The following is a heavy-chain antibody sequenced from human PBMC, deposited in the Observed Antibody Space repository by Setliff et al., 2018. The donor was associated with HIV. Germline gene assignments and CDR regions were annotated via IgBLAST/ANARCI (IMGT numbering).Heavy chain of an antibody. V-gene: IGHV4-39*01. CDR3: ATYSSSWPDY. D-gene: IGHD6-13*01. CDR1: GGSISSSSYY. Sequence: PSETLSLTCTVSGGSISSSSYYWGWIRQPPGKGLEWIGSIYYSGSTYYNPSLKSRVTISVDTSKNQFSLKLSSVTAADTSVYYCATYSSSWPDYWGPGTLVTVSS. J-gene: IGHJ4*02. CDR2: IYYSGST.